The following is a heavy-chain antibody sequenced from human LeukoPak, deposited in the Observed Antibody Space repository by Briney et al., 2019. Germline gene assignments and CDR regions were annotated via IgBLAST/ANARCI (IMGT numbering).Heavy chain of an antibody. D-gene: IGHD4-23*01. CDR3: TRHHDYGDKIDY. CDR1: GASVAIASHY. CDR2: IHYSGST. Sequence: SSETLSLTCTVSGASVAIASHYWAWIRQPPGKGLEWIGSIHYSGSTYYSPSLKSRLTISGDTYKSQFSLKLTFVTAADTAVYYCTRHHDYGDKIDYWGQGTLVTVSS. V-gene: IGHV4-39*01. J-gene: IGHJ4*02.